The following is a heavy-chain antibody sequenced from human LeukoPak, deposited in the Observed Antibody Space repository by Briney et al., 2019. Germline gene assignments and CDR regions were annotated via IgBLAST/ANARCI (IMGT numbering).Heavy chain of an antibody. D-gene: IGHD6-13*01. CDR2: INPSGGST. V-gene: IGHV1-46*01. Sequence: ASVKVSCKASGYTFTSYYVHWVRQAPGQGLEWMGIINPSGGSTSYAQKFQGRVTMTRDTSTSTVYMELSSLRSEDTAVYYCARESGRDSSSWYIAVDRYGMDVWGQGTTVTVSS. CDR1: GYTFTSYY. J-gene: IGHJ6*02. CDR3: ARESGRDSSSWYIAVDRYGMDV.